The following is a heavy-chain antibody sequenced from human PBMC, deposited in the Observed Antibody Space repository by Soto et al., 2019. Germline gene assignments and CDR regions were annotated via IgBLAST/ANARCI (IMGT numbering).Heavy chain of an antibody. V-gene: IGHV4-59*05. CDR3: ARSGSSSWYWFDP. CDR2: IYYSGST. D-gene: IGHD6-13*01. J-gene: IGHJ5*02. CDR1: GGSISSYY. Sequence: PSETLSLTCTVSGGSISSYYWSWIRQPPGKGLEWIGSIYYSGSTYYNPSLKSRVTISVDTSKNQFSLKLSSVTAADTAVYYCARSGSSSWYWFDPWGQGTLVTVSS.